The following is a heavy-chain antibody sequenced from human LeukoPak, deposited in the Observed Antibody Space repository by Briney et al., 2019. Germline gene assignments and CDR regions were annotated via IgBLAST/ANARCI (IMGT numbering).Heavy chain of an antibody. D-gene: IGHD2-2*01. CDR2: ISSSSSYI. J-gene: IGHJ4*02. CDR1: GFTFSSYS. V-gene: IGHV3-21*01. CDR3: ASGSSSTSCYLY. Sequence: GGSLRLSCAASGFTFSSYSMNWVRQAPGKGLEWVSSISSSSSYIYYADSVKGRFTISRDNAKNSLYLQMNSLRAEDTAVYYCASGSSSTSCYLYWGQGTLVTVSS.